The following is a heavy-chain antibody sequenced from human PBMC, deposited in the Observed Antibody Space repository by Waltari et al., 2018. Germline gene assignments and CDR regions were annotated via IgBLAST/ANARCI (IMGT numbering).Heavy chain of an antibody. V-gene: IGHV4-38-2*01. CDR1: GYSISRGSS. Sequence: QVQLQESGPGLVKPSETLSLTCAVSGYSISRGSSWGWIRQPPGKGLEWIGSIYHSGSTYYNPSLKSRVTISVDTSKNQFSLKLSSVTAADTAVYYCARLTLTTKARWFDYWGQGTLVTVSS. J-gene: IGHJ4*02. D-gene: IGHD4-17*01. CDR3: ARLTLTTKARWFDY. CDR2: IYHSGST.